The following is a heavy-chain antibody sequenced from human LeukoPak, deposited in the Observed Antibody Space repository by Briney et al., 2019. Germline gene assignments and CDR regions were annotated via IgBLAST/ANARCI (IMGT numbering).Heavy chain of an antibody. CDR3: ARQSSSGYYPLYYYYGMDV. CDR1: GGSISSYY. J-gene: IGHJ6*02. V-gene: IGHV4-59*08. Sequence: SETLSLTCTVSGGSISSYYWSWIRQPPGKGLEWIWYIYYSGSTNYNPSLKSRVTISVDTSKNQFSLKLGSVTAADTAVYYCARQSSSGYYPLYYYYGMDVWGQGTTVTVSS. D-gene: IGHD3-22*01. CDR2: IYYSGST.